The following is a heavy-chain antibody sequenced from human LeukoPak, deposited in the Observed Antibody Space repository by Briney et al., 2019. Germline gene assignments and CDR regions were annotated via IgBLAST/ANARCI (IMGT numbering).Heavy chain of an antibody. V-gene: IGHV1-8*02. Sequence: ASVKVSCKASGYTFTSYDINWVRQATGQGLEWMGWMNPNSGNTGYAQKFQGRVTMTEDTSTDTAYMELSSLRSEDTAVYYCATGGRPRDYYMDVWGKGITVTVSS. CDR2: MNPNSGNT. D-gene: IGHD1-14*01. CDR3: ATGGRPRDYYMDV. J-gene: IGHJ6*03. CDR1: GYTFTSYD.